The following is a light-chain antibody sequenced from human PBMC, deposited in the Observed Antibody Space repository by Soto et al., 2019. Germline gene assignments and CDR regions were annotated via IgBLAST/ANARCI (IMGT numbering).Light chain of an antibody. Sequence: QSPATLSVSPRDRATLSCRASQSVGTNLAWYQQRPGQAPRLLVYGASTRASGIPPRFSGSGSGTDFTLTISRLEPEDATLYHSKQSARSPTTVGQGTMLDI. CDR3: KQSARSPTT. J-gene: IGKJ1*01. CDR2: GAS. CDR1: QSVGTN. V-gene: IGKV3-15*01.